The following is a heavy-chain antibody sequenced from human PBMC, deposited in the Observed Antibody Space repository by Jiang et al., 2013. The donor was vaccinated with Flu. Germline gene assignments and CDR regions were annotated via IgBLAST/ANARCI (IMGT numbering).Heavy chain of an antibody. CDR3: SLREIVGSTTGGAFDI. Sequence: IDPSDSYIKYSPSFQGHVTISADKSISTAYLQWSSLKASDTAMYYCSLREIVGSTTGGAFDIWGQGTMVTVSS. V-gene: IGHV5-10-1*01. CDR2: IDPSDSYI. J-gene: IGHJ3*02. D-gene: IGHD1-26*01.